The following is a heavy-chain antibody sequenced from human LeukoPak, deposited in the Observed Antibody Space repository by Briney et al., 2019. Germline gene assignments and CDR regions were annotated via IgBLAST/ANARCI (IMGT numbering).Heavy chain of an antibody. CDR2: IYYSGST. V-gene: IGHV4-59*08. J-gene: IGHJ5*02. D-gene: IGHD2-21*02. CDR3: ARQSYCGGDCYPLNWFDP. Sequence: PSETLSLTCIVSGGSISSYYWSWIRQPPGKGLEWIGYIYYSGSTNYNPSLKSRVTISVDTSKNQFSLKLSSVTAADTAVYYCARQSYCGGDCYPLNWFDPWGQGTLVTVSS. CDR1: GGSISSYY.